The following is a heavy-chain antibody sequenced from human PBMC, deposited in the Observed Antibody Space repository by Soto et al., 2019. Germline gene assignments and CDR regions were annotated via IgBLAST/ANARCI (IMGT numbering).Heavy chain of an antibody. CDR2: INDDGDST. CDR3: AKVVVMRAVNDALDI. J-gene: IGHJ3*02. D-gene: IGHD3-22*01. V-gene: IGHV3-23*01. CDR1: GFSFNDYA. Sequence: EVQLLESGGGVVQPGGSLRLSCAASGFSFNDYAMTWVRQAPGKGLEWVSAINDDGDSTNYADSLKGRFTIYRDNSKNTVFLEMNSLRAEDTAAYHCAKVVVMRAVNDALDIWGQGTMVTVSS.